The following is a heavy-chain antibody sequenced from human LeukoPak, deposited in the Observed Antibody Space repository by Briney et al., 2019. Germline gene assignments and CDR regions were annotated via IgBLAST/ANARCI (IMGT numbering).Heavy chain of an antibody. CDR2: IYSGGST. CDR3: ARDTKN. J-gene: IGHJ4*02. D-gene: IGHD1-1*01. Sequence: GGSLRLSCAASGFTFSTYSMSWVRQAPGKGLESVSIIYSGGSTYYANSVKGRFTISRDNSKNTLYLQMNSLRAEDTAIYYCARDTKNWGQGTLVTVSA. V-gene: IGHV3-53*01. CDR1: GFTFSTYS.